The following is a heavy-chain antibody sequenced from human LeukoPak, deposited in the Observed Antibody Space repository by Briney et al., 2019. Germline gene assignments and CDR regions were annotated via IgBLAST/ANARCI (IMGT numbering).Heavy chain of an antibody. CDR1: GYTFTSYY. V-gene: IGHV1-46*01. J-gene: IGHJ4*02. CDR2: TNPSGGST. CDR3: ARDGAGIVGATKAIDY. Sequence: ASVKVSCKASGYTFTSYYMHWVRQAPGQGLEWMGITNPSGGSTSYAQKFQGRVTMTRDTSTSTVYMELSSLRSEDTAVYYCARDGAGIVGATKAIDYWGQGTLVTVSS. D-gene: IGHD1-26*01.